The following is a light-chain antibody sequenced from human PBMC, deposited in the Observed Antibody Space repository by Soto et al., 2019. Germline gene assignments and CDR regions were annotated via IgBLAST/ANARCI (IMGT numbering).Light chain of an antibody. CDR2: GAS. Sequence: IVMTQSPATLSVSPGERATLSCRASQSVSSNLAWYPQKPGQAPRLLIYGASTRATGIPARFSGSGSGTDFTLTISSLKSEDCAVNYFQQYNNWPPYTFGQGTKLEIK. V-gene: IGKV3-15*01. CDR3: QQYNNWPPYT. J-gene: IGKJ2*01. CDR1: QSVSSN.